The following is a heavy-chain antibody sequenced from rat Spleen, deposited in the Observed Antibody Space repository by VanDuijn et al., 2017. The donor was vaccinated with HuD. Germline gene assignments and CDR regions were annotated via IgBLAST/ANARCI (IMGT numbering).Heavy chain of an antibody. CDR2: IWGDGST. D-gene: IGHD1-9*01. CDR1: GFSLISYA. J-gene: IGHJ1*01. CDR3: ARDSTYPWGYFDF. Sequence: QVQLKESGPGLVQPSQTLSLTCTVSGFSLISYAVNWVRQPPGKGLEWMGGIWGDGSTNYNSALKSRLSISRDTSKSQVFLKMNSLQSEDTATYYCARDSTYPWGYFDFWGPGTMVTMSS. V-gene: IGHV2-13*01.